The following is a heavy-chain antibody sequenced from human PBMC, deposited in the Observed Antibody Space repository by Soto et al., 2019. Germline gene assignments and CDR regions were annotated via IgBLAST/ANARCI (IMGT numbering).Heavy chain of an antibody. J-gene: IGHJ4*02. CDR1: GFTFSSYA. CDR3: AKSNLYCSGTSCYVFDF. V-gene: IGHV3-23*01. D-gene: IGHD2-2*01. Sequence: EVQLLESGGGLVQPGGSLRLSCAASGFTFSSYAMNWVRQAPGKGLEWVSAISSSGDRTYCADSVKGRFTISRDNSKNTLYLQVNSLRPDDTAVYYCAKSNLYCSGTSCYVFDFWGQGTLVTVSS. CDR2: ISSSGDRT.